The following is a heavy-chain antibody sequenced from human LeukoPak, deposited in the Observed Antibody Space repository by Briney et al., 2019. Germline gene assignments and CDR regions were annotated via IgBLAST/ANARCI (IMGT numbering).Heavy chain of an antibody. CDR3: ARNYYGSGSYYSHFDY. V-gene: IGHV6-1*01. CDR1: GDSVSSNSAT. Sequence: SQTLSLTCAISGDSVSSNSATRNWIRQSPSRGLEWLGRTYYRSKWDNDYAVSVKSRITINPDTSKNQFSLQLKSVTPEDTAVYYCARNYYGSGSYYSHFDYWGQGTLVTVSS. J-gene: IGHJ4*02. D-gene: IGHD3-10*01. CDR2: TYYRSKWDN.